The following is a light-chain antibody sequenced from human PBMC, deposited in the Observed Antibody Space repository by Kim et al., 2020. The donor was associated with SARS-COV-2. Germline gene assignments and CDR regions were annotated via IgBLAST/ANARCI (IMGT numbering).Light chain of an antibody. J-gene: IGKJ5*01. CDR3: QKYNSAPRT. V-gene: IGKV1-27*01. CDR1: QGISNY. Sequence: DIQMTQSPSSLSASVGDRVTITCRASQGISNYLAWYQQKPGKVPKLLIYAASTLQSWIPSRFSVSGSGTDFTLTIGSLQPEDVATYYCQKYNSAPRTFGQGTRLEI. CDR2: AAS.